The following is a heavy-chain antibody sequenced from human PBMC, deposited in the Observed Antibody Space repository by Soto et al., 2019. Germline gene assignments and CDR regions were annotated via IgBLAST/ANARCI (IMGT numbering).Heavy chain of an antibody. V-gene: IGHV3-48*02. CDR3: ARDRRTITAGGFDS. Sequence: PGGSLRLSCEASGFTFSDYSMNWARQAPGKGLEWVSFISGSTSTIYYADSVKGRFTISRDNAKNSLYLQMNSLRDEDTAVYFCARDRRTITAGGFDSWGQGTMGTVSS. J-gene: IGHJ4*02. CDR1: GFTFSDYS. CDR2: ISGSTSTI. D-gene: IGHD1-20*01.